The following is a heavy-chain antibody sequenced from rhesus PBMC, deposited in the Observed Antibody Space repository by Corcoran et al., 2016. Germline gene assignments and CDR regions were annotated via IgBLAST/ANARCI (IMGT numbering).Heavy chain of an antibody. V-gene: IGHV4S12*01. D-gene: IGHD2-27*01. CDR1: GGSISSSNW. Sequence: QVQLQESGPGLVKPSETLSLTCAVSGGSISSSNWWSWIRQHPGKGLEWIGGIYSKSESTNYHPTLKSRVTISKDTSKNQFSLKLSSVTAADTAVYYCAREEYCSGIYCYGLYYGLDSWGQGVVVTVSS. CDR2: IYSKSEST. J-gene: IGHJ6*01. CDR3: AREEYCSGIYCYGLYYGLDS.